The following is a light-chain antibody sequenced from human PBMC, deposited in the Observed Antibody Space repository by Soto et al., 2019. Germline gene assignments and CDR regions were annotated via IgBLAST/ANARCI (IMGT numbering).Light chain of an antibody. J-gene: IGKJ1*01. CDR1: QSISSW. V-gene: IGKV1-5*03. Sequence: DMPMTQSPSTLSASVGDRVTITCRASQSISSWLAWYQQKPGKAPKLLIYKASSLESGVPSRFSGSGSGTEFTHTISSLQPDDFATYYCQQYNSYPWTFGQGTKVEIK. CDR2: KAS. CDR3: QQYNSYPWT.